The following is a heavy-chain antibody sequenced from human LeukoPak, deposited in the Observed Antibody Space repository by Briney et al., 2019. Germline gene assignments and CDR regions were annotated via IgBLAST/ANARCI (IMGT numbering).Heavy chain of an antibody. CDR3: AREGGIREVFDY. CDR1: GFTFSSYG. V-gene: IGHV3-33*01. CDR2: IWYDGSNK. Sequence: GGSLRLSCAASGFTFSSYGMHWVRQAPGKGLEWVAVIWYDGSNKYYADSVKGRFTISRDNSKNTLYLQMNSLRAEDTAVYYCAREGGIREVFDYWGQGTLVTVSS. D-gene: IGHD6-13*01. J-gene: IGHJ4*02.